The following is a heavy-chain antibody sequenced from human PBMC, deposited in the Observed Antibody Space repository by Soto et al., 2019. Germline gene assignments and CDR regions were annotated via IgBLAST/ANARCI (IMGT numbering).Heavy chain of an antibody. J-gene: IGHJ4*02. CDR2: ISAYNGNT. CDR3: ATMTKADIGGLRFDY. CDR1: GSTFTSYG. D-gene: IGHD4-17*01. Sequence: QVQLVQSGAEVKKPGASVKVSCKASGSTFTSYGISWVRQAPGQGLEWMGWISAYNGNTNYAQKLQGRVTMTTDTSTSTAYMELRSLRSDDTAVYYCATMTKADIGGLRFDYWGQGTLVTVSS. V-gene: IGHV1-18*01.